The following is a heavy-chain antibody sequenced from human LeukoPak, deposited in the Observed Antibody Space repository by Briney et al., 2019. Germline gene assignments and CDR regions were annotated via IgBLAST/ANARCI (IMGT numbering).Heavy chain of an antibody. CDR2: INPSGGST. CDR3: ARGGWQKPGETDFDF. D-gene: IGHD1-14*01. CDR1: GYTFTSYY. J-gene: IGHJ4*02. V-gene: IGHV1-46*01. Sequence: GASVKVSCKASGYTFTSYYMHWVRQAPGQGLEWMGIINPSGGSTSYAQEFQGRVTMTRDMSTSTVYMELSSLRSEDTAVYYCARGGWQKPGETDFDFWGQGSQVTVSS.